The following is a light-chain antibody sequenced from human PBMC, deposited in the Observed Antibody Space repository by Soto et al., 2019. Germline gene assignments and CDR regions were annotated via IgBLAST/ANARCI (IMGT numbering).Light chain of an antibody. CDR3: QQYNNWPWT. CDR2: SAS. J-gene: IGKJ1*01. Sequence: EIVLTQSPATLSASAGGSATLPRRASQSVDSTLAWYQQKPGQAPRLLIHSASARAPGFSARFSASGSGTEFTLTISSLQSEDFAVYYCQQYNNWPWTFGQGTKVDIK. CDR1: QSVDST. V-gene: IGKV3-15*01.